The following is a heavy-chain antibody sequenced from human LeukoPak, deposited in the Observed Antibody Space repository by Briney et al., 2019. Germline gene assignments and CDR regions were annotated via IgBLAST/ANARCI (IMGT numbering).Heavy chain of an antibody. Sequence: GGSLRLSCAASGFTFSSYGMHWVRQAPGKGLEWVSYISSSSSTIYYADSVKGRFTISRDNAKNSLYLQMNSLRAEDTAVYYCARDPGVYDSRPDAFDIWGQGTMVTVSS. V-gene: IGHV3-48*01. D-gene: IGHD3-22*01. CDR3: ARDPGVYDSRPDAFDI. CDR2: ISSSSSTI. CDR1: GFTFSSYG. J-gene: IGHJ3*02.